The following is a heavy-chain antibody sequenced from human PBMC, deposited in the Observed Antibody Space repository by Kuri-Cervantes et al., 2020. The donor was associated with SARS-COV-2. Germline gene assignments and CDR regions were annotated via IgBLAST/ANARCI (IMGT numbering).Heavy chain of an antibody. CDR3: AGRITYYDFWSGYSAVDY. CDR2: INWNGGST. Sequence: GESLKISCAASGFTFDDYGMSWVRQAPGKGLEWVSGINWNGGSTGYADSVKGRFTISRDNAKNSLYLQMNSLRAEDTAVYYCAGRITYYDFWSGYSAVDYWGQGTLVTVSS. V-gene: IGHV3-20*04. J-gene: IGHJ4*02. CDR1: GFTFDDYG. D-gene: IGHD3-3*01.